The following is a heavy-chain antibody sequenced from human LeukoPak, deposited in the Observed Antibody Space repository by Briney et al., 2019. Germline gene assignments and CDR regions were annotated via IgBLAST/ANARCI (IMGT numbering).Heavy chain of an antibody. J-gene: IGHJ3*02. CDR2: IYTSGST. V-gene: IGHV4-61*02. CDR1: AGSISSGSYY. Sequence: PSETLSLTCTVSAGSISSGSYYWSWIRQPAGKGLEWIGRIYTSGSTNYNPSLKSRVTISVDTSKNQFSLKLSSVTAADTAVYYCARHKYSSGWPPEGAFDIWGQGTMVTVSS. D-gene: IGHD6-19*01. CDR3: ARHKYSSGWPPEGAFDI.